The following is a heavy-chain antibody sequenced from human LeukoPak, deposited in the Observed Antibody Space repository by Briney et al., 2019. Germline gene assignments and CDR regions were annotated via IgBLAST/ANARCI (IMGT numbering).Heavy chain of an antibody. CDR2: LYIGGNT. J-gene: IGHJ4*02. CDR1: GLTVSSNY. D-gene: IGHD5-18*01. CDR3: TTAAGYNYGQY. Sequence: GGSLRLSCAASGLTVSSNYMNWVRQAPGKGLEWVSALYIGGNTYYADSVRGRFTISRDNSKNTLYLQMNSLRAEDAAIYYCTTAAGYNYGQYWGQGTLVTVSS. V-gene: IGHV3-53*01.